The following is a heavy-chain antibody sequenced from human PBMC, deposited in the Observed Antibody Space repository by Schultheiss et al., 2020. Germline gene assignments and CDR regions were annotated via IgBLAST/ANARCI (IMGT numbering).Heavy chain of an antibody. CDR1: GGSISSGDYY. D-gene: IGHD3-22*01. V-gene: IGHV4-30-4*01. J-gene: IGHJ4*02. CDR3: ARENYYDTPFDY. Sequence: SETLSLTCTVSGGSISSGDYYWSWIRQPPGKGLEWIGYIYYSGSTFYNPSLKSRVTISVDTSKNQFFLNLSSVTAADTAVYYCARENYYDTPFDYWGQGALVNVYS. CDR2: IYYSGST.